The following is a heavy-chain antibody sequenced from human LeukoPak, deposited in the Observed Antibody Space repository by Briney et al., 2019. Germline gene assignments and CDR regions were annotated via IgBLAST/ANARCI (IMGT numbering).Heavy chain of an antibody. CDR3: ARDPSYYTGSGFDI. J-gene: IGHJ3*02. CDR1: GFSFRDYP. Sequence: PGGSLRLSCEAAGFSFRDYPMGWVRRASGKRLEWVSGISAGADVIFYADPVKGRFTISRDNSKNTLYVQMNSLRVEDTAMYYCARDPSYYTGSGFDIWGQGTMVSVSS. V-gene: IGHV3-23*01. CDR2: ISAGADVI. D-gene: IGHD1-26*01.